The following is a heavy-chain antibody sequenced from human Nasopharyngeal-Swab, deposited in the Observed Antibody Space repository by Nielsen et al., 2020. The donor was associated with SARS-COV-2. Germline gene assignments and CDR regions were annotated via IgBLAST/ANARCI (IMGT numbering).Heavy chain of an antibody. CDR2: IYSGGST. J-gene: IGHJ3*02. CDR1: GFTVSSNY. V-gene: IGHV3-53*01. CDR3: ARDRVSSGWYWGAFDI. Sequence: GESLKISCAASGFTVSSNYMSWVRQAPGKGLEWVSVIYSGGSTYYADSVKGRFTISRDNSKNTLYLQMNSLRAEDTAVYCCARDRVSSGWYWGAFDIWGQGTMVTVSS. D-gene: IGHD6-19*01.